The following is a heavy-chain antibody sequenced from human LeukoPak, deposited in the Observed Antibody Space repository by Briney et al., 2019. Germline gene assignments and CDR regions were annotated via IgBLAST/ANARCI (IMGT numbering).Heavy chain of an antibody. J-gene: IGHJ6*03. CDR2: ISWDGGST. CDR1: GFTFDDYA. Sequence: GGSLRLSRAASGFTFDDYAMHWVRQAPGKGLEWVSLISWDGGSTYYADSVKGRFTISRDNSKNSLYLQMNSLRAEDTALYYCAKGYGSGSYYMDVWGKGTTVTVSS. CDR3: AKGYGSGSYYMDV. D-gene: IGHD3-10*01. V-gene: IGHV3-43D*03.